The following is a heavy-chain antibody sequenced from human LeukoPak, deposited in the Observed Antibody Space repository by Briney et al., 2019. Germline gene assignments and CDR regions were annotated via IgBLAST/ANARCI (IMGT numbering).Heavy chain of an antibody. CDR1: RFTFSNYA. CDR3: AKRAGGTPGGYYFDY. Sequence: GRSLRLSCAASRFTFSNYAMHWVRQAPGKGLEWVSVISYDGSNKYYADSVKGRFTISRDNSKNTLYLQMNSLRAEDTAVDYCAKRAGGTPGGYYFDYWGQGTLVTVSS. CDR2: ISYDGSNK. J-gene: IGHJ4*02. V-gene: IGHV3-30-3*02. D-gene: IGHD3-16*01.